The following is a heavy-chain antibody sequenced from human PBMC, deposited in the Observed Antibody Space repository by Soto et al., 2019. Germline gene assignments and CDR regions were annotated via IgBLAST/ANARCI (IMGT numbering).Heavy chain of an antibody. CDR1: GLTVSSNY. V-gene: IGHV3-66*01. CDR3: ARDTGTAAIYSGMDV. D-gene: IGHD2-2*01. J-gene: IGHJ6*02. Sequence: GRLMRLSCAASGLTVSSNYMSWVRKAPGKGLEWVSVIYSGGSTYYADSVKGRFTISRDNSKNTLYLQMNSLRAEDTAVYYCARDTGTAAIYSGMDVGGQGTTVTVSS. CDR2: IYSGGST.